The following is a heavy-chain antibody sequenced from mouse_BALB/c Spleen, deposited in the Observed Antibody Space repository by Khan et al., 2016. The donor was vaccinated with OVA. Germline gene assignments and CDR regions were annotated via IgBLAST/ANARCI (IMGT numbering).Heavy chain of an antibody. CDR2: ISTYYGDA. CDR3: ARGGGGDRFAY. CDR1: GYKFTDFT. Sequence: QVQLKQSGAELVRPGVSVKISCKGSGYKFTDFTMHWVKQSHAKSLEWIGVISTYYGDATYNQKFKGKATITVDRSSSTAYMALARLTSEDSAIYCCARGGGGDRFAYWGQGTLVTVSA. V-gene: IGHV1S137*01. J-gene: IGHJ3*01.